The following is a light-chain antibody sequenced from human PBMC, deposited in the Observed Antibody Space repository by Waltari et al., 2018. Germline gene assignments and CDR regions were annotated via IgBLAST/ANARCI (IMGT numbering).Light chain of an antibody. CDR2: MAS. Sequence: DIQMTQSPSTLSASVGDRVTITCRASQSISTWLAWYQQKPGKAPKLLIYMASTLESWVPSRFSGSGSGTEFTLTISSLQPDDFATYCCQQYNTYPWTFGQGTKVEIK. CDR3: QQYNTYPWT. V-gene: IGKV1-5*03. CDR1: QSISTW. J-gene: IGKJ1*01.